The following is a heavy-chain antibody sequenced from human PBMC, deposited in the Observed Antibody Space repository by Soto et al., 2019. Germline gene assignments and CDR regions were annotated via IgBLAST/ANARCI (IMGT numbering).Heavy chain of an antibody. CDR2: IYWDDDK. CDR1: GFSLSTSGVG. Sequence: QITLKESGPTLVKPTQTLTLTCTFSGFSLSTSGVGVGWIRQPPGKALEWLALIYWDDDKRYSPSLKSRLTITKYTSKDQVVLTMTNMDPVDTATYYCAHSGTWVTTGVFIDYWCQGTLLTVSS. CDR3: AHSGTWVTTGVFIDY. D-gene: IGHD3-22*01. J-gene: IGHJ4*02. V-gene: IGHV2-5*02.